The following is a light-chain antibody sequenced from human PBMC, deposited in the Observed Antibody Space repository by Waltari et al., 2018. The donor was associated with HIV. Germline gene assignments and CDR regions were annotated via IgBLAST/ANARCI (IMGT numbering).Light chain of an antibody. J-gene: IGLJ3*02. CDR2: RNH. CDR1: SSNIGSNT. Sequence: QSVLPQPPSASGTPGQRVTISSSGTSSNIGSNTVNWNQQRPGKAHKLLIYRNHQRPAVVPDRFAGSESGTAAALAISGRQSEDEADYYCAAWDDGLNAWVFGGGTKLTVL. V-gene: IGLV1-44*01. CDR3: AAWDDGLNAWV.